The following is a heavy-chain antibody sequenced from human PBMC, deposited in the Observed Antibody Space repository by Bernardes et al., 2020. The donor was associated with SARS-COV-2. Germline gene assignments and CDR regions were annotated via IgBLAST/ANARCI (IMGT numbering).Heavy chain of an antibody. Sequence: GGSLRLSCVASGFTFSTFAMHWVRQAPGKGLEWVAIISFDGTTKYYAEAVKGRFSISRDNFKNTMHLQISSLRVEDTAVYYCARDGRLGSGDFYGMDVWGQGTTVTVSS. CDR1: GFTFSTFA. CDR2: ISFDGTTK. CDR3: ARDGRLGSGDFYGMDV. D-gene: IGHD1-26*01. V-gene: IGHV3-30-3*01. J-gene: IGHJ6*02.